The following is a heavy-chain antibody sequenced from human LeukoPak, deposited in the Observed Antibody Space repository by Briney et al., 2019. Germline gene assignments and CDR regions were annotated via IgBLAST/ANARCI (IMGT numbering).Heavy chain of an antibody. D-gene: IGHD3-10*01. J-gene: IGHJ3*02. CDR3: ARANYYGSGRAAFDI. V-gene: IGHV3-74*01. CDR1: GFTFSSYR. Sequence: PGGSLRLSCAASGFTFSSYRMHWVRHAPGKGLVWVSRISDGSSTSYADSVKGRFTISRDNAKNTLYLQMNSLRAEDTAVYYCARANYYGSGRAAFDIWGQGTMVTVSS. CDR2: ISDGSST.